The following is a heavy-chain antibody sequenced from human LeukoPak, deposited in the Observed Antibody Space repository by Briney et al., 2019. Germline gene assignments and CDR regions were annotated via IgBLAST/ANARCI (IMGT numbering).Heavy chain of an antibody. CDR1: GFIFTDYP. Sequence: GGSLRLSCAASGFIFTDYPIHWVRQTPDKGLECVALMSIDGNTKYYANSVRGRFTVSRDNSKNTLYLQMSSLRAEDTAVYYCAKEYRRYCSGGSCYELDYWGQGTLVTVSS. D-gene: IGHD2-15*01. J-gene: IGHJ4*02. V-gene: IGHV3-30-3*01. CDR2: MSIDGNTK. CDR3: AKEYRRYCSGGSCYELDY.